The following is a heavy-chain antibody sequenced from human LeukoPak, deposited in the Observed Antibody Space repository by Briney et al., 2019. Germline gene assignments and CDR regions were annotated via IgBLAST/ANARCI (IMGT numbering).Heavy chain of an antibody. D-gene: IGHD3-9*01. J-gene: IGHJ4*02. CDR2: IYSGGST. CDR1: GFTVSSNY. Sequence: GGSLRLSCAASGFTVSSNYMSWVRQAPGKGLEWVSVIYSGGSTYYADSVKGRFTISRDNSKNTLYLQMNSLRAEDTAVYYCARDRYDILTGDRRPFDYWGQGTLVTVSS. V-gene: IGHV3-53*01. CDR3: ARDRYDILTGDRRPFDY.